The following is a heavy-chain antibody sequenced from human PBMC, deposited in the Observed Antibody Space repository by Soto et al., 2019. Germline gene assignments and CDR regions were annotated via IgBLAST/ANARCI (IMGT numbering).Heavy chain of an antibody. CDR2: IYESGST. J-gene: IGHJ4*02. D-gene: IGHD6-13*01. V-gene: IGHV4-39*01. CDR3: VRHSGPCSSHWDFDY. Sequence: SETLSLTCTVSGGSISNSNSYWGWIRQPPGKGLEWIGSIYESGSTFHNPSLKSRVTTSVDTSKNQFSLKLTSVTAGDTALYYCVRHSGPCSSHWDFDYWGQGTPVTVSS. CDR1: GGSISNSNSY.